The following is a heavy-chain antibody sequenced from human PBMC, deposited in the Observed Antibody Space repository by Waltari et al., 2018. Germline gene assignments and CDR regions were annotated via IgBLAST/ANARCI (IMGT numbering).Heavy chain of an antibody. V-gene: IGHV3-74*01. CDR2: INLDGTST. CDR1: GFTFSSYW. Sequence: EVQLVESGGDLVQPGGSLRLSCAASGFTFSSYWMHWVRQAPGKGLVSVSQINLDGTSTNYADSVKGRFTISRDNAKNTLVLQMNSLRAEDTAVYYCVLYSSEFLGDYWGQGTLVTVSS. J-gene: IGHJ4*02. D-gene: IGHD6-25*01. CDR3: VLYSSEFLGDY.